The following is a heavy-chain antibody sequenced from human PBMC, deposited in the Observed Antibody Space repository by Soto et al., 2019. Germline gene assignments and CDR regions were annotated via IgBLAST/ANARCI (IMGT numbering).Heavy chain of an antibody. CDR1: GFTFSSYG. Sequence: PGGSLRLSCAASGFTFSSYGMHWVRQAPGKGLEWVAVIWYDGSNKYYADSVKGRFTISRDNSKNTLYLQMNSLRAEDTAVYYCARGSSSWYDRYYLDYWGQGTLVTVSS. CDR3: ARGSSSWYDRYYLDY. J-gene: IGHJ4*02. V-gene: IGHV3-33*01. CDR2: IWYDGSNK. D-gene: IGHD6-13*01.